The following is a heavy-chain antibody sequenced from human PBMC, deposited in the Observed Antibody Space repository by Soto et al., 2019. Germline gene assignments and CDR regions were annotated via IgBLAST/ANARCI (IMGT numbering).Heavy chain of an antibody. J-gene: IGHJ4*02. CDR3: ARGERGYSSSWYYY. V-gene: IGHV3-72*01. D-gene: IGHD6-13*01. CDR1: GFTFSDHY. CDR2: TRNKANSYTT. Sequence: PGGSLRLSCAASGFTFSDHYMDWVRQAPGKGLEWVGRTRNKANSYTTEYAASVKGRFTISRDDSKNSLYLQMNSLKTEDTAVYYCARGERGYSSSWYYYWGQGTLVTVSS.